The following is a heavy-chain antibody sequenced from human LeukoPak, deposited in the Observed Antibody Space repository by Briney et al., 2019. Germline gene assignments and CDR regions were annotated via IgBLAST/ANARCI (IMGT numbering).Heavy chain of an antibody. V-gene: IGHV3-30-3*01. CDR1: GFTFSSYA. D-gene: IGHD3-3*01. CDR2: ISYDGSNK. J-gene: IGHJ4*02. CDR3: AKGVEGWSPLPVDYFDY. Sequence: PGRSLRLSCAASGFTFSSYAMHWVRQAPGKGLEWVAVISYDGSNKYYADSVKGRFTISRDNSKNTLYLQMNSLRAEDTAVYYCAKGVEGWSPLPVDYFDYWGQGTLVTVSS.